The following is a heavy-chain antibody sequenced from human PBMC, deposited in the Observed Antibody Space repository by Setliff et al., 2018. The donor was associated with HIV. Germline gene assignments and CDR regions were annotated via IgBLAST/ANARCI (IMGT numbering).Heavy chain of an antibody. V-gene: IGHV4-34*01. Sequence: SETLSLTCAVFGGSFSAYYWTWIRQSPHKGLEWVGEIDHTGSAYYNPSLTSRVTISVDTSKNRFSLELSSVTAADTALYYCARGPRVSAAVVETPSAYWGQGTRVTVSS. CDR3: ARGPRVSAAVVETPSAY. CDR1: GGSFSAYY. CDR2: IDHTGSA. D-gene: IGHD6-19*01. J-gene: IGHJ4*02.